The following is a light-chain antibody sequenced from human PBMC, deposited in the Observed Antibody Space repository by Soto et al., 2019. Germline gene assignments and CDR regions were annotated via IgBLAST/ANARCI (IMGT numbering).Light chain of an antibody. CDR1: QSISTW. Sequence: DIQMTQSPSTLSASVWDRVTITCRASQSISTWLAWYQQKPGKAPKLLVYKASSLESRVPSKFSGSGSGTEFTLTISSLQPDDFATYYCQQYHSYPWTFGQGTKVELK. J-gene: IGKJ1*01. CDR2: KAS. V-gene: IGKV1-5*03. CDR3: QQYHSYPWT.